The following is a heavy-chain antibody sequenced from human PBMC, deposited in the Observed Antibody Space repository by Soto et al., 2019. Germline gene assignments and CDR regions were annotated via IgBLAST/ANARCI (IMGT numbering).Heavy chain of an antibody. Sequence: ASVKVSCKASGYTFTGYYMHWVRQAPGQGLEWMGWINPNSGGTNYAQKFQGWVTMTRDTSISTAYMELSRLRSDDTAVYYCARSYLGYCSGGSCYADWFDPWGQGTLVTVSS. J-gene: IGHJ5*02. CDR3: ARSYLGYCSGGSCYADWFDP. D-gene: IGHD2-15*01. V-gene: IGHV1-2*04. CDR1: GYTFTGYY. CDR2: INPNSGGT.